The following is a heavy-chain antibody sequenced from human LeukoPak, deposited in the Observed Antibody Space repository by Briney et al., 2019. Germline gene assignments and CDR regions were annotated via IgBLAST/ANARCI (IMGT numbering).Heavy chain of an antibody. Sequence: GGSLRLSCAASGFTFSGYWMTWVRQAPGKGLEWVANIKQDGSEKYYVDSVKGRFTISRDNAKNSLFLQMNTLRAEDTAVYYRSRAVVASTPPKFFFDYLGPGNLVTGSS. CDR3: SRAVVASTPPKFFFDY. D-gene: IGHD2-15*01. V-gene: IGHV3-7*01. CDR1: GFTFSGYW. J-gene: IGHJ4*02. CDR2: IKQDGSEK.